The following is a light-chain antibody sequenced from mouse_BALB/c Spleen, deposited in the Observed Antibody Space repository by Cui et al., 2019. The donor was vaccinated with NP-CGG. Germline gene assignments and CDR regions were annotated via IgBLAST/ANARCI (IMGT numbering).Light chain of an antibody. CDR3: ALWYSNHWV. Sequence: QAVVTQESALTTSPGEKVTLTCRSSTGAVTTSNYANWVQEKPDHLFTGLIGGTNNRAPGVPARFSGSLIGDKAALTITGAHTEDEAIYFCALWYSNHWVFGGGTKLTVL. CDR1: TGAVTTSNY. J-gene: IGLJ1*01. V-gene: IGLV1*01. CDR2: GTN.